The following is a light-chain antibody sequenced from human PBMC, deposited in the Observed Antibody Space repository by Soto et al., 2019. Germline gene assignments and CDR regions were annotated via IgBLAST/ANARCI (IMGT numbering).Light chain of an antibody. CDR1: QSVSSN. CDR3: QQYNNWHRT. Sequence: EIVITQSPATLSVSPGERATPSCRASQSVSSNLAWYQQKPGQPPRLLIYGASTGATGIPARFSGSGSGKEWTLTIGSLQSEDFALYYCQQYNNWHRTFGQGTKVDIK. V-gene: IGKV3-15*01. CDR2: GAS. J-gene: IGKJ1*01.